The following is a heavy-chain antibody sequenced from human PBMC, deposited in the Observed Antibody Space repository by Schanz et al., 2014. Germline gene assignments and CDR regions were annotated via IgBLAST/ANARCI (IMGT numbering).Heavy chain of an antibody. CDR2: LYIRST. Sequence: EVQLLESGGGLVQPGGSLRLSCAASGFTFSNYAMSWVRQAPGKGLEWVSILYIRSTYYADSVKGRFTISRENSKNMVFLQMNSLRVEDTAIYYCARDEGKDGYNLAFDVWGQGTLVTVSS. CDR3: ARDEGKDGYNLAFDV. CDR1: GFTFSNYA. J-gene: IGHJ3*01. V-gene: IGHV3-23*03. D-gene: IGHD5-12*01.